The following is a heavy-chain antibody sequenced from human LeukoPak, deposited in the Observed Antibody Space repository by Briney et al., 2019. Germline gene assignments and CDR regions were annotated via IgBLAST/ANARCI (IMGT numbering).Heavy chain of an antibody. V-gene: IGHV1-2*02. Sequence: ASVNVSCKASGYTFTGYYMHWVRQAPGQGLEWMGWINPNSGGINYAQKFQGRVTMTRDTSISTAYMELSRLRSDDTAVYYCARERADVGTAMVSFDYWGQGTLVTVSS. D-gene: IGHD5-18*01. CDR2: INPNSGGI. CDR1: GYTFTGYY. J-gene: IGHJ4*02. CDR3: ARERADVGTAMVSFDY.